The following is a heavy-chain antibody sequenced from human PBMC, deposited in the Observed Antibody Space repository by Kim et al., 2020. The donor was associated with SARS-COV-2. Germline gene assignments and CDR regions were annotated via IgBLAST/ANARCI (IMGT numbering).Heavy chain of an antibody. J-gene: IGHJ3*02. CDR2: IFHSGSI. D-gene: IGHD3-10*01. CDR1: GYSISSDYY. V-gene: IGHV4-38-2*02. CDR3: ARAHGGLVLGGFDI. Sequence: SETLSLTCTVSGYSISSDYYWGWIRQPPGKGLEWIGNIFHSGSIYYNPSLKSRVTMSVDTSKNQFSLKLSSVTAADTAVYYCARAHGGLVLGGFDIWGQGTMVTVSS.